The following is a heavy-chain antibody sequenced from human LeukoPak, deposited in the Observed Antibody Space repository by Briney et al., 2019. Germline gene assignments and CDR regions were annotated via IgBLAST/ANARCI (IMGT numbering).Heavy chain of an antibody. D-gene: IGHD4-11*01. Sequence: PSETLSLTCTVSGGSISSSSYYWGWIRQPPGKGLEWIGSIYYSGSTCYNPSLKSRVTISVDTSKNQFSLKLSSVAAADTAVYYCASDYSNSQLWGQGTLVTVSS. CDR3: ASDYSNSQL. V-gene: IGHV4-39*01. J-gene: IGHJ1*01. CDR2: IYYSGST. CDR1: GGSISSSSYY.